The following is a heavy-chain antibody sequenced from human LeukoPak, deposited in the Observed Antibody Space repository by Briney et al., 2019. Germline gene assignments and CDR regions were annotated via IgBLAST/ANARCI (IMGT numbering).Heavy chain of an antibody. V-gene: IGHV3-7*01. J-gene: IGHJ4*02. CDR3: ARDRWELLPNHYFDY. CDR2: IKQDGSEK. D-gene: IGHD1-26*01. Sequence: RGGSLKLSCAASGFTFSSYWMSWVRQAPGKGLEWVANIKQDGSEKYYVDSVKGRFTISRDNAKNSLYLQMNSLRAEDTAVYYCARDRWELLPNHYFDYWGQGTLVTVSS. CDR1: GFTFSSYW.